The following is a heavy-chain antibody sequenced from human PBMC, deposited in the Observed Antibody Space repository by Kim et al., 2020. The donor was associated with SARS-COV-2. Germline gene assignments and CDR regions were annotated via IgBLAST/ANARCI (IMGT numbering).Heavy chain of an antibody. CDR2: FDPEDGET. Sequence: ASVKVSCKVSGYTLTELSMHWVRQAPGKGLEWMGGFDPEDGETIYAPKFQGRVTMTEDTSTDTAYMELSSLRSEDTAVYYCAKLDSSGYYKRYYFDYLGQGTLVTVSS. V-gene: IGHV1-24*01. CDR3: AKLDSSGYYKRYYFDY. D-gene: IGHD3-22*01. CDR1: GYTLTELS. J-gene: IGHJ4*02.